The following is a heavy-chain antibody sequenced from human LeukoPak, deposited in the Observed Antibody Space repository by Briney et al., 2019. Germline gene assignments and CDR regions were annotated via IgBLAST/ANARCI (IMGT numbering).Heavy chain of an antibody. D-gene: IGHD3-22*01. V-gene: IGHV3-7*01. CDR1: DFTFSSYW. CDR3: ARGGGYYIY. Sequence: GGSLRLSCAASDFTFSSYWMTWVRQAPGKRLEWVANIKQDESETYYVDSVKGRFTIFRDNAKNSLYLQMNGLRAEDTAVYYCARGGGYYIYWGQGTLVTVSS. J-gene: IGHJ4*02. CDR2: IKQDESET.